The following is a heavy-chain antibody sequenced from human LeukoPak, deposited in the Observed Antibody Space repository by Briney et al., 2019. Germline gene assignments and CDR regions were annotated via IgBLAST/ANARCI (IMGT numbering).Heavy chain of an antibody. CDR2: ISSTGGST. V-gene: IGHV3-23*01. D-gene: IGHD3-10*01. J-gene: IGHJ4*02. CDR3: AKSFWCGELIPSYDY. CDR1: GFTFGSYA. Sequence: GGPLRLSCAASGFTFGSYAMSWVRQAPGKGLEWVSDISSTGGSTNYGDSVKGRFTISRDNSENTVLLQMNSLRAEDTAVYCAKSFWCGELIPSYDYWGKGTLVTVSS.